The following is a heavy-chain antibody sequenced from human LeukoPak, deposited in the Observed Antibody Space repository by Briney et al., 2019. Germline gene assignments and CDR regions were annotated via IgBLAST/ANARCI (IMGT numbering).Heavy chain of an antibody. Sequence: SCKVSGYTLTELSMHWVRQAPGKGLEWVAVILYDGINKYYVDSVKGRFTISRDNSKNTLYLQMNSLRAEDTAMYYCARAVYDRNGHLFDYWGQGTLVTVSS. CDR2: ILYDGINK. CDR3: ARAVYDRNGHLFDY. CDR1: GYTLTELS. V-gene: IGHV3-33*01. J-gene: IGHJ4*02. D-gene: IGHD3-22*01.